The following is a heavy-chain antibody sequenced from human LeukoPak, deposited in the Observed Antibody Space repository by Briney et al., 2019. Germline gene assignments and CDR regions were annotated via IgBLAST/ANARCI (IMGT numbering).Heavy chain of an antibody. CDR3: ARYPWRNWFDP. CDR1: GFSVTTTGVG. D-gene: IGHD3-3*01. J-gene: IGHJ5*02. CDR2: IYWDDNK. Sequence: SGPTLVNPTPTLTLICTFSGFSVTTTGVGVGWIRQPPVKALEWLALIYWDDNKRYSPSLRSRLTITKDTSKNQVVLTMTNMDPVDTATYYCARYPWRNWFDPWGQGTLVTVSS. V-gene: IGHV2-5*02.